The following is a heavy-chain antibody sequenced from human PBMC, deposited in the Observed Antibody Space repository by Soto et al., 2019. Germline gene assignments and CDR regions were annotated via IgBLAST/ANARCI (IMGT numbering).Heavy chain of an antibody. CDR3: ARPFVEEIFGVRYYYYYMDV. D-gene: IGHD3-3*01. Sequence: EVQLVESGGGLVKPGGSLRLSCAASGFTFSSYSMNWVRQAPGKGLEWVSSISSSSSYIYYADSVKGRFTISRDNAKKSLYLQMNSLSAEDTAVYYCARPFVEEIFGVRYYYYYMDVWGKGTTVTVSS. CDR1: GFTFSSYS. J-gene: IGHJ6*03. V-gene: IGHV3-21*01. CDR2: ISSSSSYI.